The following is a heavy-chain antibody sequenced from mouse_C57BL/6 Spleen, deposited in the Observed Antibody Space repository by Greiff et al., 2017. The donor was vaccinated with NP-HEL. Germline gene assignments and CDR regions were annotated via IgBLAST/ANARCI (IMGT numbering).Heavy chain of an antibody. CDR2: IYPRSGNT. V-gene: IGHV1-81*01. J-gene: IGHJ4*01. Sequence: VQLQQSGAELARPGASVKLSCKASGYTFTSYGISWVKQRTGQGLEWIGEIYPRSGNTYYNEKFKGKATLTADKSSSTAYMELRSLTSEDSAVYFCARDGGITTGDYAMDYWGQGTSVTVSS. CDR3: ARDGGITTGDYAMDY. CDR1: GYTFTSYG. D-gene: IGHD1-1*01.